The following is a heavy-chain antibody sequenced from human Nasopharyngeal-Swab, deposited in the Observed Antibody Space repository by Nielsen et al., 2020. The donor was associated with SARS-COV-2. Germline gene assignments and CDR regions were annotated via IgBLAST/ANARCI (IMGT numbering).Heavy chain of an antibody. CDR1: GYTFTSYG. Sequence: ASVKVSCKASGYTFTSYGISWVRQAPGQGLEWMGWISAYSGNTNYAQKFQGRVTITADESTSTAYMELSSLRSEDTAVYYCARGDIIAVAGTGYYYYYYMDVWGKGTTVTVSS. CDR3: ARGDIIAVAGTGYYYYYYMDV. V-gene: IGHV1-18*01. D-gene: IGHD6-19*01. CDR2: ISAYSGNT. J-gene: IGHJ6*03.